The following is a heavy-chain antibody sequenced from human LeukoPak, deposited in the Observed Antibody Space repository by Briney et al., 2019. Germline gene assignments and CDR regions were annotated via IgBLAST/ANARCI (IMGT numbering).Heavy chain of an antibody. V-gene: IGHV3-30*02. CDR3: AKDLHDDSSSYYYDGVDAFDI. J-gene: IGHJ3*02. CDR2: IRYDGTTK. Sequence: GGSLRLSCEASGFSFSSYGLHWVRQAPGKGLEWVAFIRYDGTTKYYAAFVKGRFTISRDNSKNTLYLQMNSLRAEDTAVYSCAKDLHDDSSSYYYDGVDAFDIWGQGTMVTVSS. CDR1: GFSFSSYG. D-gene: IGHD3-22*01.